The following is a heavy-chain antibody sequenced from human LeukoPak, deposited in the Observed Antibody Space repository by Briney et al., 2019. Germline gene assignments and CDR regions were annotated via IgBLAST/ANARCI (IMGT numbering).Heavy chain of an antibody. CDR3: ARATRGGWSTPYYFDY. V-gene: IGHV4-34*01. Sequence: SETLSLTRAVYGGSFSGYYWSWIRQPPGKGLEWIGEINHSGSTNYNPSLKSRVTISVDTSKNQFSLKLSSVTAADTAVYYCARATRGGWSTPYYFDYWGQGTLVTVSS. J-gene: IGHJ4*02. CDR2: INHSGST. D-gene: IGHD6-19*01. CDR1: GGSFSGYY.